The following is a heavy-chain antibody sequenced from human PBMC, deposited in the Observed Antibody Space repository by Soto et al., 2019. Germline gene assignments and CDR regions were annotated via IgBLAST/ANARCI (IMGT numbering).Heavy chain of an antibody. CDR1: GYTFTSYA. V-gene: IGHV1-3*01. J-gene: IGHJ6*03. CDR2: INAGNGNT. CDR3: ARENGGYDFWSGYYQPYYYYMDV. Sequence: GASVKVSCKASGYTFTSYAMHWVRQAPGQRLEWMGWINAGNGNTKYSQKFQGRVTITRDTSASTAYMELSSLRSEDTAVYYCARENGGYDFWSGYYQPYYYYMDVWGKGTTVTVSS. D-gene: IGHD3-3*01.